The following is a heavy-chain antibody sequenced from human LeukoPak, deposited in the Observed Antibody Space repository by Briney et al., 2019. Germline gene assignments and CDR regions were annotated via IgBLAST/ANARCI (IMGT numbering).Heavy chain of an antibody. CDR3: AKEFCPSCDLDY. D-gene: IGHD2-2*01. V-gene: IGHV3-30*02. Sequence: PGGSLRLSCAASGFTFSSYGMHWVRQAPGKGLEWVAVIWYGGSNKYYADSVKGRFTISRDNSKNTLYLQMNSLRAEDTAVYYCAKEFCPSCDLDYWGQGTLVTVSS. CDR2: IWYGGSNK. CDR1: GFTFSSYG. J-gene: IGHJ4*02.